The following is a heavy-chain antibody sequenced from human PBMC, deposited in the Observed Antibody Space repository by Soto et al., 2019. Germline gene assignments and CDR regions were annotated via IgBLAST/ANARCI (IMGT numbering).Heavy chain of an antibody. CDR3: ARDSSGYNWFDP. CDR1: GVSFSSSY. V-gene: IGHV4-59*01. D-gene: IGHD5-12*01. J-gene: IGHJ5*02. CDR2: IYHSGTT. Sequence: QVQLQESGPGLVKPSETLSLTCTVSGVSFSSSYWIWIRQSPGKGLEWIGYIYHSGTTKYNPSLKSRVTMSVDTSKNQFSLNLSSVTAADTAVYYCARDSSGYNWFDPWGQGILVTVSS.